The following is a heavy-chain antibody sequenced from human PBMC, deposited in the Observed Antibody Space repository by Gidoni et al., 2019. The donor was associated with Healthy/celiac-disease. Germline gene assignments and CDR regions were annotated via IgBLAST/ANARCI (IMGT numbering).Heavy chain of an antibody. CDR2: IIPILGIA. J-gene: IGHJ5*02. V-gene: IGHV1-69*02. D-gene: IGHD3-22*01. CDR1: GGTFSSYT. CDR3: ARSYYDSSGYLSPNWFDP. Sequence: QVQLVQSGAEVKKPGSSVKVSCKASGGTFSSYTISWVRQAPGQGLEWMGRIIPILGIANYAQKFQGRVTITADKSTSTAYMELSSLRSEDTAVYYCARSYYDSSGYLSPNWFDPWGQGTLVTVSS.